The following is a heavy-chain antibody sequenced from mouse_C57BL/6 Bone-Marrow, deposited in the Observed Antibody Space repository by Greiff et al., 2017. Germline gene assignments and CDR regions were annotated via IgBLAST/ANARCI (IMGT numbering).Heavy chain of an antibody. J-gene: IGHJ2*01. Sequence: QVQLQQSGAELVKPGASVKISCKASGYAFSSYWMNWVKQRPGKGLEWIGQIYPGDGDTNYNGKFKGKATLTADKSSSTAYMQLSSLTSEDSAVYFCARDTTVVEDYFDYWGQGTTLTVSS. D-gene: IGHD1-1*01. CDR3: ARDTTVVEDYFDY. CDR1: GYAFSSYW. V-gene: IGHV1-80*01. CDR2: IYPGDGDT.